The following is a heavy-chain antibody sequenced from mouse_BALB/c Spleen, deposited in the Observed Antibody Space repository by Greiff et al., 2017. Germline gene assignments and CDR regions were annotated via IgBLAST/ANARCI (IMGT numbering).Heavy chain of an antibody. CDR3: ARSKYGTAYAMDY. D-gene: IGHD2-10*02. Sequence: EVKLMESGGGLVQPGGSRKLSCAASGFTFSSFGMHWVRQAPEKGLEWVAYISSGSSTIYYADTVKGRFTISRDNPKNPLFLQMTSLRSEDTAMYYCARSKYGTAYAMDYWGQGTSVTVSS. CDR2: ISSGSSTI. CDR1: GFTFSSFG. J-gene: IGHJ4*01. V-gene: IGHV5-17*02.